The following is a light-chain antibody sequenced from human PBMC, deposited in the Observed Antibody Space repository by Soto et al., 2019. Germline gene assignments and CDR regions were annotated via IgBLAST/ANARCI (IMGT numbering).Light chain of an antibody. Sequence: QSALTQPPSASGSPGQSVTISCTGTSSDVGGYNFVSWYQHHPGKAPKLMIYEVTKRPSGVPDRFSGSKSGNTASLTVSGLQTEDEADDYCSSYAGSIYVFGTGTKVTVL. V-gene: IGLV2-8*01. CDR1: SSDVGGYNF. J-gene: IGLJ1*01. CDR2: EVT. CDR3: SSYAGSIYV.